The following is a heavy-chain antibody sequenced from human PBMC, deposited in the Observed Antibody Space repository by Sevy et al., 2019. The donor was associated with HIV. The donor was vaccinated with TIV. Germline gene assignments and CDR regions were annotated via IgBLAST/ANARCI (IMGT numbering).Heavy chain of an antibody. V-gene: IGHV3-53*01. CDR3: GTSSPKWGEDGFDI. CDR2: INKDDRT. D-gene: IGHD1-26*01. CDR1: GFVVSDNH. Sequence: GGSLRLSCAASGFVVSDNHMNWVRQAPGKGLEWVSVINKDDRTFYIDSVKGRFTISRDNSRNILYLQMNGLRAEDPAIYYCGTSSPKWGEDGFDIWGQGTMVTVSS. J-gene: IGHJ3*02.